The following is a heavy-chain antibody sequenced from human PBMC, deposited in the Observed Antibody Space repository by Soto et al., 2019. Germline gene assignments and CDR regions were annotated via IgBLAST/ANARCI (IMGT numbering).Heavy chain of an antibody. V-gene: IGHV3-23*01. CDR1: RLTFRSYA. Sequence: GSQRPSCATSRLTFRSYAMIWVGEAPGKRLEWVSAISGSGGSTYYADSVKGRFTISRDNSKNTLYLQMNSLRAEDTAVYFCAKDGRYCSSTSCYQFDYWGQGTLVIVSS. D-gene: IGHD2-2*01. J-gene: IGHJ4*02. CDR3: AKDGRYCSSTSCYQFDY. CDR2: ISGSGGST.